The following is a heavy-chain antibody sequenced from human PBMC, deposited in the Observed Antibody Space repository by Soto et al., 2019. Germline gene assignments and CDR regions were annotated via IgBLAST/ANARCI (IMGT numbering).Heavy chain of an antibody. CDR3: ARDHSRDEEAWWLAP. CDR2: INPSGTYA. V-gene: IGHV1-46*01. Sequence: QVHLLQSGTEVMKPGASVKVSCKASGDSITTHWMHWVRQAPGQGLQWMAVINPSGTYAVYEQDFQGRLTLTRDTFTSTVYMELISLRSDDTAMYYCARDHSRDEEAWWLAPWGQGTRVTVSS. J-gene: IGHJ5*02. CDR1: GDSITTHW.